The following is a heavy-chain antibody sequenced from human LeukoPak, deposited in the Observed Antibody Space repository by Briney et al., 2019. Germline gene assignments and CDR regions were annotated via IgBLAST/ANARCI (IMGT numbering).Heavy chain of an antibody. CDR1: GFTFSSYS. D-gene: IGHD3/OR15-3a*01. CDR3: ARDSGFSGTQRGEY. V-gene: IGHV3-48*01. J-gene: IGHJ4*02. CDR2: ISSSSTTI. Sequence: GGSLRLSCAASGFTFSSYSMMWVRQAPGKGLEWVSYISSSSTTIHYADSVKGRFTISRDNSKNTLYLQMNSLRAEDTAVYYCARDSGFSGTQRGEYWGQGTLVTVSS.